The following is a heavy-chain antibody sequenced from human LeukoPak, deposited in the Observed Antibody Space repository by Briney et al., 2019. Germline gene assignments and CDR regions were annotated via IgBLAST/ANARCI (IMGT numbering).Heavy chain of an antibody. V-gene: IGHV4-59*11. J-gene: IGHJ4*02. D-gene: IGHD1-26*01. CDR3: AKDEGQWELAPDH. CDR2: ISYTGST. CDR1: GVSFTSHY. Sequence: SETLSLTCTVSGVSFTSHYWTWIRQSPGTGLEWIGYISYTGSTNYNPSLKSRVTISKDMSKNQFSLKLTSATAADTAVYYCAKDEGQWELAPDHWGQGTLVTVSS.